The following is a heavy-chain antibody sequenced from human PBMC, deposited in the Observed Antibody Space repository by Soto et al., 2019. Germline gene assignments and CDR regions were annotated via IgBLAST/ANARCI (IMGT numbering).Heavy chain of an antibody. V-gene: IGHV4-59*12. Sequence: QVELQQSGPGLVKASETLSLSCTVFGGSIDSYYWSWIRQAPGKGLEWIGHISDSGTTNYNPSLGSRVTISVDTSRKLFSQKLSSVTAADTAVYFCARDRWMSRANWFDPWGPGTLVTVSS. CDR3: ARDRWMSRANWFDP. CDR2: ISDSGTT. J-gene: IGHJ5*02. D-gene: IGHD2-2*03. CDR1: GGSIDSYY.